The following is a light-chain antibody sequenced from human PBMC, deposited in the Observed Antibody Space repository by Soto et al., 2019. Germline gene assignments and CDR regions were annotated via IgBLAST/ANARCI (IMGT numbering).Light chain of an antibody. CDR2: EGT. CDR1: SSDVGTYNL. V-gene: IGLV2-23*01. J-gene: IGLJ1*01. CDR3: CSYVGSSTYV. Sequence: QSVLTQPASVSGSPGQSITSSCTGTSSDVGTYNLVSWYQQHPGKAPKLMVYEGTKRPSGVSNRFSGSKSGNTASLTISGLQAEDEADYYCCSYVGSSTYVFGTGTKVTVL.